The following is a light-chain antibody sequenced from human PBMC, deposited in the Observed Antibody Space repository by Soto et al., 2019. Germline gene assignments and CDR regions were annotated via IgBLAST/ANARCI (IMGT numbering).Light chain of an antibody. Sequence: QSVLTQPSSLSVSPGQSITISFTGTSSDVGGYNYVSWYQQHPGKAPKLIIFEVSYRPSGISNRFSASKSGDTASLTISGLQADDEADYYCCSYTDSRTHIFGSGTKVTVL. CDR2: EVS. V-gene: IGLV2-14*01. J-gene: IGLJ1*01. CDR3: CSYTDSRTHI. CDR1: SSDVGGYNY.